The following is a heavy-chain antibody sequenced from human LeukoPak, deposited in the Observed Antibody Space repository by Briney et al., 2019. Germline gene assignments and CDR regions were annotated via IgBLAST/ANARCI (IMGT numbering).Heavy chain of an antibody. V-gene: IGHV3-21*01. CDR1: GFTFNYYS. J-gene: IGHJ6*03. D-gene: IGHD1-1*01. CDR3: ARVSQASNGVNYYYYMDV. CDR2: ISRTSNYI. Sequence: PGGSLRLSCAASGFTFNYYSMNWVRQAPGKGLEWVSSISRTSNYIYYADSVKGRFTISRDNAKNSLYLQMNSLRAEDTAVYYCARVSQASNGVNYYYYMDVWGKGTTVTVSS.